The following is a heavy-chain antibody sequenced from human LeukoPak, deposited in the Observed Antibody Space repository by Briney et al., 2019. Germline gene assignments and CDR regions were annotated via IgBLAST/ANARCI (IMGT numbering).Heavy chain of an antibody. CDR3: ARVPPTVTASYWYFDL. CDR1: GGSISSYY. J-gene: IGHJ2*01. V-gene: IGHV4-59*12. Sequence: SETLSLTCTVSGGSISSYYWSWIRQPPGKGLEWIGNIYYSGSTNYNPSLKSRVTISVDTSKNQFSLKLSAVTAADTAVYHCARVPPTVTASYWYFDLWGRGTLVTVSS. CDR2: IYYSGST. D-gene: IGHD4-17*01.